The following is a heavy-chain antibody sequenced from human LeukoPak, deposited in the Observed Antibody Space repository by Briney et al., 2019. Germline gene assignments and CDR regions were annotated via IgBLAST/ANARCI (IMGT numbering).Heavy chain of an antibody. V-gene: IGHV4-34*01. J-gene: IGHJ6*03. Sequence: SETLCLTCAVYGGSFSGYYWGWIRQPPGKGLEWIGEINHSGSTNYNPSLKSRVTISVDTSKNQFSLKLSSVTAADTAVYYCARTRRSVVVVAANVFHYYYYMDVWGKGTTVTVSS. CDR3: ARTRRSVVVVAANVFHYYYYMDV. D-gene: IGHD2-15*01. CDR1: GGSFSGYY. CDR2: INHSGST.